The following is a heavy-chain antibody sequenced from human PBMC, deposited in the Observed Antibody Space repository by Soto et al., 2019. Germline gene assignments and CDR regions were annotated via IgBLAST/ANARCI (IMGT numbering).Heavy chain of an antibody. Sequence: GGSLRLSCVGSGFMFSSYAMSWVRLAPGKGPEWVSGISGSAKKISYTDSVKGRFSISRDNSKSTLFLQMDSLRAEDTAMYFCAKERTSYPGALDDAFDVWGPGTMVTVS. CDR1: GFMFSSYA. CDR2: ISGSAKKI. D-gene: IGHD1-26*01. CDR3: AKERTSYPGALDDAFDV. J-gene: IGHJ3*01. V-gene: IGHV3-23*01.